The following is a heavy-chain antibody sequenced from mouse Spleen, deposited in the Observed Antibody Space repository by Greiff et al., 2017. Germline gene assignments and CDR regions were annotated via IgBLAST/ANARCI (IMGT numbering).Heavy chain of an antibody. CDR1: GYAFTNYL. J-gene: IGHJ3*01. CDR2: INPGSGGT. CDR3: ARGNWEVAWFAY. D-gene: IGHD4-1*01. Sequence: VQLQQSGAELVRPGTSVKVSCKASGYAFTNYLIEWVKQRPGQGLEWIGVINPGSGGTNYNEKFKGKATLTADKSSSTAYMQLSSLTSEDSAVYICARGNWEVAWFAYWGQGTLVTVSA. V-gene: IGHV1-54*01.